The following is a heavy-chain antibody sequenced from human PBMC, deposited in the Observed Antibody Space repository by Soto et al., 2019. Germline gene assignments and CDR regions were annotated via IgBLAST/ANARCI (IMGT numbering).Heavy chain of an antibody. CDR2: IYHSGST. J-gene: IGHJ4*02. D-gene: IGHD3-22*01. V-gene: IGHV4-38-2*01. Sequence: SETLSLTCAVSGYSITSGYYWGWIRQPPGKGLEWIETIYHSGSTSYNPSLKSRVTISVDTSKNQFSLKLSSVTAADTAVYYCASLISMIVVPSQLLFDYWGQGTLVTVSS. CDR1: GYSITSGYY. CDR3: ASLISMIVVPSQLLFDY.